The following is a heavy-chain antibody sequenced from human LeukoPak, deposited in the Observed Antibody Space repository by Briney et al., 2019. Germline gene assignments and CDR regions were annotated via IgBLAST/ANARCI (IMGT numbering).Heavy chain of an antibody. CDR1: GYTFTRYG. CDR3: ARKSSGLPGTREFDY. CDR2: ISGYNANT. V-gene: IGHV1-18*01. J-gene: IGHJ4*02. D-gene: IGHD6-13*01. Sequence: ASVNVSCKASGYTFTRYGISWVRQAPGQGLGWMGWISGYNANTKYAQKLQGRVTMTTDTSTSTAYMDLRSLRSDDTAVYYCARKSSGLPGTREFDYWGQGTLVTVSS.